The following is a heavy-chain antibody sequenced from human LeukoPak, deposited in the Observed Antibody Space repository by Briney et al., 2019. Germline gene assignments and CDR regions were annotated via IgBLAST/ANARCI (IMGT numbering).Heavy chain of an antibody. CDR2: IYYSVST. V-gene: IGHV4-59*08. CDR1: GGSISSYY. D-gene: IGHD3-10*01. CDR3: ARHNSYYDSGSDAFDI. Sequence: SETLSLTCTVSGGSISSYYWSWIRQPPVKGLEWIGYIYYSVSTNYNPSLKSRVTISVDTSKSQFSLKLSSVTAADTAVYYCARHNSYYDSGSDAFDIWGQGSMVTVSS. J-gene: IGHJ3*02.